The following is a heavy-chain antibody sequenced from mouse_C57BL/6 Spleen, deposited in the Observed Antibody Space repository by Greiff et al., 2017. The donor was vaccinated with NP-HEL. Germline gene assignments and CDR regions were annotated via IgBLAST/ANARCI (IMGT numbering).Heavy chain of an antibody. CDR3: ARGPYYGSSYWYFDV. J-gene: IGHJ1*03. CDR2: IHPNSGST. Sequence: VQLQQSGAELVKPGASVKLSCKASGYTFTSYWMHWVKQRPGQGLEWIGMIHPNSGSTNYNEKFKSKATLTVDKSSSTAYMQLSSLTSEDSAVYYCARGPYYGSSYWYFDVWGTRTTVTVSS. V-gene: IGHV1-64*01. D-gene: IGHD1-1*01. CDR1: GYTFTSYW.